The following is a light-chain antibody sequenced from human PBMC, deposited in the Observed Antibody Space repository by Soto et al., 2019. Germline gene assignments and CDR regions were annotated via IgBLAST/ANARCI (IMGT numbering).Light chain of an antibody. CDR3: QQGTKWLS. Sequence: EVVLTQSPATLSLSPGERATLSCRASQSLSRSLGWYQQKPGQAPRLLIYDTSNRATGVPARFSGSGSGTDFTLTISSLEAEDFAVYHCQQGTKWLSLGQGTRLEIK. V-gene: IGKV3-11*01. CDR1: QSLSRS. CDR2: DTS. J-gene: IGKJ5*01.